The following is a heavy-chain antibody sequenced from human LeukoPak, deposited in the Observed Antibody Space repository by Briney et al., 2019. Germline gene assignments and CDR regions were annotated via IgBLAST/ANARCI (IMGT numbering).Heavy chain of an antibody. CDR3: ARARGAVAGYFDY. CDR2: INHSGST. V-gene: IGHV4-34*01. CDR1: GGSFSGYY. D-gene: IGHD6-19*01. J-gene: IGHJ4*02. Sequence: SETLSLTCAVHGGSFSGYYWSWIRQPPGKGLEWIGEINHSGSTNYNPSLKSRVTISVDTSKNQFSLKLSPVTAADTAVYYCARARGAVAGYFDYWGQETLATVSS.